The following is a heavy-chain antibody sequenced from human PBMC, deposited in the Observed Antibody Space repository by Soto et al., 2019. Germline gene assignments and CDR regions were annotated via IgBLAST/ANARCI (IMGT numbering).Heavy chain of an antibody. CDR2: FYTGGTT. J-gene: IGHJ5*01. V-gene: IGHV4-4*07. D-gene: IGHD2-2*01. CDR3: ARVGCSSTSCRDPFDS. Sequence: XTLSVPCTVSGGSINRSFWHWIRQPAEKGLELIGRFYTGGTTNYNPSFKSRVNMSVETSKNQFSLKLNSVTSAETAVYFCARVGCSSTSCRDPFDSWGQGSLGTVS. CDR1: GGSINRSF.